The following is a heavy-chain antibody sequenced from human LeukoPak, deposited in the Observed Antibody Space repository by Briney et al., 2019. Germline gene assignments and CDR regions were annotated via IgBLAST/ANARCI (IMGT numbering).Heavy chain of an antibody. Sequence: GASVKVSCKASGYTFTSYAVTWVRQAPGQGLEWMGWINPNSGGTNYAQKFQGRVTMTRDTSISTAYMELSRLRSDDTAVYYCARARIAVAGTRSVVAYWGQGTLVTVSS. D-gene: IGHD6-19*01. CDR3: ARARIAVAGTRSVVAY. CDR1: GYTFTSYA. CDR2: INPNSGGT. J-gene: IGHJ4*02. V-gene: IGHV1-2*02.